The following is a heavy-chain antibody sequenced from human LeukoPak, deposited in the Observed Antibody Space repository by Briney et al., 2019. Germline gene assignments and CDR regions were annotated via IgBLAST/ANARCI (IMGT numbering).Heavy chain of an antibody. CDR3: AKDQVATILGYYYGMDV. V-gene: IGHV3-23*01. Sequence: PGGSLRLSCAASGFTFSSYAMSWVRQAPGKGLEWVSAISGSGGSTYYADSVKGRFTISRDSSKNTLYLQMNSLRAEDTAVYYCAKDQVATILGYYYGMDVWGQGTTVTVSS. CDR1: GFTFSSYA. CDR2: ISGSGGST. J-gene: IGHJ6*02. D-gene: IGHD5-12*01.